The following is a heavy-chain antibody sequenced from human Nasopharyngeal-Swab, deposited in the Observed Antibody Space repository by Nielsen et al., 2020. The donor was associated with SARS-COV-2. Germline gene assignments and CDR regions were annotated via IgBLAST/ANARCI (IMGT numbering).Heavy chain of an antibody. Sequence: GESLKISCAASGFTFSNAWMSWVRQAPGKGLEWVGRIKSKTDGGTTDYAAPVKGRFTISRDDSKNTLYLQMNSLKTEDTAVYYCTTQRLGSTFYYFDYWGQGTPVTVSS. V-gene: IGHV3-15*01. J-gene: IGHJ4*02. CDR1: GFTFSNAW. CDR3: TTQRLGSTFYYFDY. D-gene: IGHD5/OR15-5a*01. CDR2: IKSKTDGGTT.